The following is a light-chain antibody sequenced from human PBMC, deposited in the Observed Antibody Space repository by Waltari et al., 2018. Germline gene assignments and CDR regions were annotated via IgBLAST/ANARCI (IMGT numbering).Light chain of an antibody. V-gene: IGKV3-11*01. CDR1: QNVRSN. CDR3: QQRSDWPLT. CDR2: DSY. Sequence: IVLTQSPATLSLSPGERATLSCRASQNVRSNLAWYQQKLGQPPRLVIYDSYNRAAGIPARFSGSGSGTDFTLTITSLEPEDSALYYCQQRSDWPLTFGGGTKVEI. J-gene: IGKJ4*01.